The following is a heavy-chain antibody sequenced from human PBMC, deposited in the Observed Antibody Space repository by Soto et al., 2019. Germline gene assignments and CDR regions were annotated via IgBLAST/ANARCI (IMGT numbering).Heavy chain of an antibody. CDR2: IKEDGSEK. J-gene: IGHJ4*02. CDR1: GFTFSRYC. D-gene: IGHD4-17*01. CDR3: ARDMDDNGDHGDF. Sequence: EVPLVESGGGLVQPGGSLRLSCTVSGFTFSRYCMNWVRQAPGKGLEWVATIKEDGSEKFYVDSVKGRFTISRDKAKNALFLQMNSLRVEDTALYYCARDMDDNGDHGDFWCQGTLVTVSS. V-gene: IGHV3-7*01.